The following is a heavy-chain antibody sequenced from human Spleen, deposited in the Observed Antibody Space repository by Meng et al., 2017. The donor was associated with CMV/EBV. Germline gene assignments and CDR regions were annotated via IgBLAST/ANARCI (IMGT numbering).Heavy chain of an antibody. J-gene: IGHJ4*02. Sequence: GESLKISCAASGFTFSSYAMSWVRQAPGKGLEWVSSISDSGAKTYYADSVKGRFTVSRDNSKNTVFLQMNSLRAEDTAVYFCAKGGTGTSYEFWGQGTLVTVSS. CDR1: GFTFSSYA. CDR2: ISDSGAKT. CDR3: AKGGTGTSYEF. V-gene: IGHV3-23*01. D-gene: IGHD1-7*01.